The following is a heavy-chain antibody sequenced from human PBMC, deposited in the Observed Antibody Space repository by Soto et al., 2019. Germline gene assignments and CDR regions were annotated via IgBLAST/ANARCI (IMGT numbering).Heavy chain of an antibody. CDR1: GFSFSNSG. Sequence: QVQLVESGGGVVQPGTSLRLSCAASGFSFSNSGMHWVRQAPGKGLEWVAVISYDGNNKYNADSVKGRFTISRDNSKNTLYLQMNSLRAEDTAVYYCAKDLFFSSWPTNLYGFDVW. V-gene: IGHV3-30*18. CDR3: AKDLFFSSWPTNLYGFDV. J-gene: IGHJ6*01. CDR2: ISYDGNNK. D-gene: IGHD6-13*01.